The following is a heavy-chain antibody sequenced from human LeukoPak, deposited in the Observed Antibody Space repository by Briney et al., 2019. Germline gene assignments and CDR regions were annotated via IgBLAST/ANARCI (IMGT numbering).Heavy chain of an antibody. D-gene: IGHD2-8*01. CDR3: ARDTYGGGWFGP. J-gene: IGHJ5*02. CDR2: IHYSGTF. CDR1: GGSISSSY. V-gene: IGHV4-59*01. Sequence: SGTLSLTCTVSGGSISSSYWSWIRQPPGGGLEWIGYIHYSGTFNYNPSLKSRVTISEDTSKNQVSLRLSSVTATDTAVYYCARDTYGGGWFGPWGQGTLVTVSS.